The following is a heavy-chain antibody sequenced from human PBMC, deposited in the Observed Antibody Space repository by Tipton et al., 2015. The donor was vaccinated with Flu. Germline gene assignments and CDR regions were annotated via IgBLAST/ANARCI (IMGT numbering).Heavy chain of an antibody. CDR2: INPNDGTI. Sequence: QVQLVQSGAEMRKPGASVRISCKTSGYTFTTYYIHWVRQAPGQGLEWMGVINPNDGTINYAERFQGRVTMTRDKSTRTAFMELISLRSEDTAIYFCARLSGGRPAAFNDFWGQGTLVMVSS. CDR3: ARLSGGRPAAFNDF. CDR1: GYTFTTYY. J-gene: IGHJ4*02. D-gene: IGHD2-2*01. V-gene: IGHV1-46*01.